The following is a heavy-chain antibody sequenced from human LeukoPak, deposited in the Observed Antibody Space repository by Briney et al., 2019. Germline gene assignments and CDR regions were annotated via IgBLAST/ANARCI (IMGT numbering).Heavy chain of an antibody. J-gene: IGHJ6*02. CDR1: GGSISSYY. CDR3: ARLAVVVPAATNHYYYYGMDV. V-gene: IGHV4-59*08. D-gene: IGHD2-2*01. Sequence: PSETLSLTCTVSGGSISSYYWSWIRQPPGKGLEWIGYIYYSGSTNYNPSLKSRVTISVDTSKNQFSLKLSSVTAADTAVYYCARLAVVVPAATNHYYYYGMDVWGQGTTVTVSS. CDR2: IYYSGST.